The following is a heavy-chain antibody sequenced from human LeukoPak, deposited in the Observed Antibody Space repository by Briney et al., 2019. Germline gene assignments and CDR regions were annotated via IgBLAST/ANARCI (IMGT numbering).Heavy chain of an antibody. CDR3: ARRGYSGYLINYYFDY. V-gene: IGHV4-39*01. CDR2: NYYSGST. D-gene: IGHD5-12*01. CDR1: GGSISSSSYY. Sequence: SETLSLTCTVSGGSISSSSYYWGWIRQPPGKGLEWIGSNYYSGSTYYNPSLKSRVTISVDTSKNQFSLKLSSVTAADTAVYYCARRGYSGYLINYYFDYWGQGTLVTVSS. J-gene: IGHJ4*02.